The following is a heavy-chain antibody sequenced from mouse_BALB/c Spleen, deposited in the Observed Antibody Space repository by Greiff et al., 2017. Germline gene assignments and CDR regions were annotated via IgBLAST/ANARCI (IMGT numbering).Heavy chain of an antibody. CDR1: GYSITSDYA. D-gene: IGHD2-3*01. V-gene: IGHV3-2*02. Sequence: EVKLVESGPGLVKPSQSLSLTCTVTGYSITSDYAWNWIRQVPGNKLEWMGYISYSGSTSYNPSLKSRISITRDTSKNQFFLQLNSVTTEDTATYYGARGGNCDAGFAYWGQGTLVTVSA. J-gene: IGHJ3*01. CDR3: ARGGNCDAGFAY. CDR2: ISYSGST.